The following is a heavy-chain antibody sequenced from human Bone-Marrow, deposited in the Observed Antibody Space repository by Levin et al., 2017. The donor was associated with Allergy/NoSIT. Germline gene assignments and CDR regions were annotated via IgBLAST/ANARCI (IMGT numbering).Heavy chain of an antibody. V-gene: IGHV5-51*01. CDR1: GYSFTSYW. J-gene: IGHJ4*02. CDR3: ARQKYCSGGSCYSLDCDY. D-gene: IGHD2-15*01. Sequence: GGSLRLSCKGSGYSFTSYWIGWVRQMPGKGLEWMGIIYPGDSDTRYSPSFQGQVTISADKSISTAYLQWSSLKASDTAMYYCARQKYCSGGSCYSLDCDYWGQGTLVTVSS. CDR2: IYPGDSDT.